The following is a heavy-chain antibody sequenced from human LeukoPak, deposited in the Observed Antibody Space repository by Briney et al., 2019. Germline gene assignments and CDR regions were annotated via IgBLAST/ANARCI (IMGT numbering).Heavy chain of an antibody. CDR3: AKGGRYCSSTSCYVNY. D-gene: IGHD2-2*01. J-gene: IGHJ4*02. Sequence: PGGSLRLSCAASGFTFSTYAMSWVRQAPGKGLEWVSGISGSGGSTYYADSVKGRFTISRDNSKNTLYLQMTSLRAEDTAVYYCAKGGRYCSSTSCYVNYWGQGTLVTVSS. CDR2: ISGSGGST. CDR1: GFTFSTYA. V-gene: IGHV3-23*01.